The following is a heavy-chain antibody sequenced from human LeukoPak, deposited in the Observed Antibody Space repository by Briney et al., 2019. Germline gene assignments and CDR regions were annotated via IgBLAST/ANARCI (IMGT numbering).Heavy chain of an antibody. D-gene: IGHD1-26*01. CDR2: VYYSGST. J-gene: IGHJ4*02. Sequence: PSETLSLTCTVSGGSISSSSYYWGWIRQPPGKGLEWIGSVYYSGSTYYNPSLKSRVTISVDTSKNQFSLKLSSVTAADTAVYYCASGELLNNYFDYWGQGTLVTVSS. CDR1: GGSISSSSYY. CDR3: ASGELLNNYFDY. V-gene: IGHV4-39*01.